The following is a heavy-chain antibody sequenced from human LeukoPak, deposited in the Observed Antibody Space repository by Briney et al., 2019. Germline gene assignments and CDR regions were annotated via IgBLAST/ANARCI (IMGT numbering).Heavy chain of an antibody. Sequence: SVKVSCKASGGSFRNPAFVWVRQAPGQGLEWMGGIIPVFGTPNYADNFQGRVTFTADDSATTAYLDLTSLRSEDTAVYFCALLGGGRIGMGLLGSFDYWGQGTLVTVSP. D-gene: IGHD2/OR15-2a*01. J-gene: IGHJ4*02. CDR1: GGSFRNPA. CDR2: IIPVFGTP. V-gene: IGHV1-69*13. CDR3: ALLGGGRIGMGLLGSFDY.